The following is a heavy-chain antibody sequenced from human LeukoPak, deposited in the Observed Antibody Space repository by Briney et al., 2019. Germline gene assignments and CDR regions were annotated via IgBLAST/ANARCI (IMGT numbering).Heavy chain of an antibody. J-gene: IGHJ4*02. CDR2: IYYSGNT. V-gene: IGHV4-39*01. D-gene: IGHD5-24*01. Sequence: SETLSLTCTVSGGSFRSSDYYWARIRQPPGRSLEWIGSIYYSGNTHYNPSLKSRVTISVDTSKNQFSLQLSSVTAADTAVYYCARQGLIVMAGERDLDYRGPGTLVTVSS. CDR1: GGSFRSSDYY. CDR3: ARQGLIVMAGERDLDY.